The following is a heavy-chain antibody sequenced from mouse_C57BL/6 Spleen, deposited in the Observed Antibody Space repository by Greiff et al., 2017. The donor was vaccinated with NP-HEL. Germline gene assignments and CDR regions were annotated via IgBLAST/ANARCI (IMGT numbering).Heavy chain of an antibody. CDR2: IDPSDSYT. CDR1: GYTFTSYW. J-gene: IGHJ2*01. D-gene: IGHD2-3*01. CDR3: ARREDGYRY. V-gene: IGHV1-50*01. Sequence: VQLQQPGAELVKPGASVKLSCKASGYTFTSYWMQWVKQRPGQGLEWIGEIDPSDSYTNYNQKFKGKATLTVDTSSSTAYMQLSSLTSEDSAVYYCARREDGYRYWGQGTTLTVSS.